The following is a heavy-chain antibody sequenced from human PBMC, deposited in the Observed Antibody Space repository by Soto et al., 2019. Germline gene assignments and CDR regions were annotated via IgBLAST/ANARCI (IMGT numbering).Heavy chain of an antibody. J-gene: IGHJ6*02. CDR3: ARARIRYFDWLSPFNYYGMDV. D-gene: IGHD3-9*01. V-gene: IGHV1-2*02. CDR1: GYTFTGYY. Sequence: ASVKVSCKASGYTFTGYYMHWVRQAPGQGLGWMGWINPNSGGTNYAQKFQGRVTMTRDTSISTAYMELSRLRSDDTAVYYCARARIRYFDWLSPFNYYGMDVWGQGTTATVSS. CDR2: INPNSGGT.